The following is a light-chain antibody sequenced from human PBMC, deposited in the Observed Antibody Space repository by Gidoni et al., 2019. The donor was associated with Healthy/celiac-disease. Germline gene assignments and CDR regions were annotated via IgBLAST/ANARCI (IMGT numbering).Light chain of an antibody. CDR3: CSYAGSYTFYV. Sequence: QSALTQPRSVSGPPGQSVTIPCTGTSSDVGGYNYVSWYQQHPGKAPKLMIYDVRKRPSGVPDRFSGSKSGNTASLTISGLQAEDEADYYCCSYAGSYTFYVFGTGTKVTVL. CDR2: DVR. CDR1: SSDVGGYNY. V-gene: IGLV2-11*01. J-gene: IGLJ1*01.